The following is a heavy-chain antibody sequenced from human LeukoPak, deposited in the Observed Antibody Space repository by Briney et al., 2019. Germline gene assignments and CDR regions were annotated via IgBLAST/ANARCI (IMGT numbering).Heavy chain of an antibody. Sequence: ASVMVSCKASGGTFSSYTINWVRQAPGQGLEWMGRIIPTLDMTNYAQKFQGRVTITADKSTSTAYMELSSLRSEDTAVYFCASPRQNYYDSAGSFDIWGQGTMVTVSS. CDR1: GGTFSSYT. J-gene: IGHJ3*02. D-gene: IGHD3-22*01. CDR2: IIPTLDMT. CDR3: ASPRQNYYDSAGSFDI. V-gene: IGHV1-69*02.